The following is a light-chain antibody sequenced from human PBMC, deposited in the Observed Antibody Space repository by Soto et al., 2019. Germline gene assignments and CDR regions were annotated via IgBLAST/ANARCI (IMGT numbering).Light chain of an antibody. J-gene: IGLJ1*01. Sequence: SVLTQPASVSGSPGQSITISCTGTSSDFGSYNLVSWYQQHPAKAPKLLIYEGTYRPSGVSYRFSGSKSGNTASLTISGLQAGDEADYYCCSYVGSTTSFVFGPGTKVTVL. V-gene: IGLV2-23*01. CDR2: EGT. CDR3: CSYVGSTTSFV. CDR1: SSDFGSYNL.